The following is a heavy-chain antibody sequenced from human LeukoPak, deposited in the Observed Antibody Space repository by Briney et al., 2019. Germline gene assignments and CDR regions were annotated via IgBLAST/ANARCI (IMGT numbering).Heavy chain of an antibody. V-gene: IGHV3-30*02. CDR3: VQDTPGFVGDDFVQ. Sequence: QPGGCLRLSCAASRFTFRHYAMHWVRQTPGKGRGWVAFIRHDGINKFYADSLKGRFTVSRDNSQNTLYLQVRCLSAEATAFYYCVQDTPGFVGDDFVQWAQEPLVTVSS. CDR2: IRHDGINK. J-gene: IGHJ4*02. CDR1: RFTFRHYA. D-gene: IGHD3-16*01.